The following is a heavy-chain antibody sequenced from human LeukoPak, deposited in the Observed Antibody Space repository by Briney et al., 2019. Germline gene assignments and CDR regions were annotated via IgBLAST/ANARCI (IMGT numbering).Heavy chain of an antibody. V-gene: IGHV4-34*01. Sequence: SETLSLICAVYGGSFSGYYWSWIRQPPGQGLEWIGEINHSGSTNYNPSLKSRVTISVDTSKNQFSLKLSSVTAADTAVYYCARGTVVPAAIVDYWGQGTLVTVSS. J-gene: IGHJ4*02. CDR1: GGSFSGYY. CDR3: ARGTVVPAAIVDY. D-gene: IGHD2-2*01. CDR2: INHSGST.